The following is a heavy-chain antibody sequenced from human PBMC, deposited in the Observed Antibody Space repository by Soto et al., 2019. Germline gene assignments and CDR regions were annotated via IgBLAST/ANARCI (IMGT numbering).Heavy chain of an antibody. CDR2: ISSRSSYI. D-gene: IGHD2-2*02. V-gene: IGHV3-21*01. CDR1: GFTFSSYS. Sequence: GGSLRLSCAASGFTFSSYSMNWVRQAPGKGLEWVSSISSRSSYIYYADSVKGRFTISRDNAKNSLYLQMNSLRAEDTAVYYCARGYCSSTSCYTRPYGRYYGMDVWGQGTTVTVSS. J-gene: IGHJ6*02. CDR3: ARGYCSSTSCYTRPYGRYYGMDV.